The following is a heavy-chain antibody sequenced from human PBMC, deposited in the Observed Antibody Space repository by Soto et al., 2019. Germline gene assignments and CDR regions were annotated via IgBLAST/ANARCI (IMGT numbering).Heavy chain of an antibody. CDR1: GGTFSNYA. CDR2: IIPISGTA. D-gene: IGHD2-2*01. V-gene: IGHV1-69*01. CDR3: ARSQGSSTSLEIYYYYYYGMDV. Sequence: QVQLVQSGAEVKKPGSSVKVSCKASGGTFSNYAISWVRQAPGQGLEWMGGIIPISGTANYAQKFQGRVTITPGASTSTAYMELSSLRSEDTAVYYCARSQGSSTSLEIYYYYYYGMDVWGQGTTVTVSS. J-gene: IGHJ6*02.